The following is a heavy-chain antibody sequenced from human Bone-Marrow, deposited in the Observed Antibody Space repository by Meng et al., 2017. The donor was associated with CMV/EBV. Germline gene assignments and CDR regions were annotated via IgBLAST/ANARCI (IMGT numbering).Heavy chain of an antibody. D-gene: IGHD2-2*01. Sequence: ASVKVSCKASGYTFTGYYMHWVRQAPGQGLEWMGWINPNSGGTNYAQKFQGRVTMTRDTSISTAYMELSSVTAADTAVYYCARGAGVVPAAKRGGGFDYWGQGTLVTVSS. V-gene: IGHV1-2*02. J-gene: IGHJ4*02. CDR3: ARGAGVVPAAKRGGGFDY. CDR2: INPNSGGT. CDR1: GYTFTGYY.